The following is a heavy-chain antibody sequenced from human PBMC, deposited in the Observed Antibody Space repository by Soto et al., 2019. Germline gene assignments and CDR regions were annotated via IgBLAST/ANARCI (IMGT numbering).Heavy chain of an antibody. Sequence: ASVKASCKASGYTFSTYEINWVRRAAGQGLEWMGRMNPDNGNTGYAQKFQDRVTMTRNTSISTAYMELSSLRSDDTAVYYCARGPRESGEWLLFDYWGQGALVTVSS. J-gene: IGHJ4*02. D-gene: IGHD3-3*01. CDR3: ARGPRESGEWLLFDY. CDR1: GYTFSTYE. V-gene: IGHV1-8*01. CDR2: MNPDNGNT.